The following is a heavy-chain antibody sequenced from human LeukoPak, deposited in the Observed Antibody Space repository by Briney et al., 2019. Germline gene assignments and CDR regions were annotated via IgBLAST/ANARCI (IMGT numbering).Heavy chain of an antibody. Sequence: GGSLRLSCVASGFTFSSYAMSWVRQAPGEGLECVSAICGSGGSTYYADSVKGRFTISRDNSKNTLYLQMNSLRAEDTAVYYCAKDARYCSSTSCSLGMDVWGQGTTVTVSS. CDR2: ICGSGGST. V-gene: IGHV3-23*01. D-gene: IGHD2-2*01. CDR3: AKDARYCSSTSCSLGMDV. CDR1: GFTFSSYA. J-gene: IGHJ6*02.